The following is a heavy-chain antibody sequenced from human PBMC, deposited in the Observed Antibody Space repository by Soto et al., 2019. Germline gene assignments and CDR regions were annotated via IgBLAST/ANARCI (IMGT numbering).Heavy chain of an antibody. CDR2: IYYSGST. D-gene: IGHD2-2*02. J-gene: IGHJ6*02. V-gene: IGHV4-39*01. CDR3: ASPPSLYNYGMDV. Sequence: SETLSLTCTVSGGSSSSSSYYWGWIRQPPGKGLEWIGSIYYSGSTYYNPSLKSRVTISVDTSKNQFSLKLSSVTAADTAVYYCASPPSLYNYGMDVGGQGTPVTVSS. CDR1: GGSSSSSSYY.